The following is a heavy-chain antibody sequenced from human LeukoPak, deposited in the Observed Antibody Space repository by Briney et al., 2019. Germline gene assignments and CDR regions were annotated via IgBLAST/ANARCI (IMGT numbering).Heavy chain of an antibody. J-gene: IGHJ4*02. CDR2: INHSGST. CDR1: GGSFSGYY. CDR3: ARGKRGYSSSWYDY. V-gene: IGHV4-34*01. Sequence: SETLSLTCAVYGGSFSGYYWSWIRQPPGKGLEWIGEINHSGSTNYNPSLKSRVTISVDTSKNQFSLTLSSVTAADTDVYYCARGKRGYSSSWYDYWGQGTLVTVSS. D-gene: IGHD6-13*01.